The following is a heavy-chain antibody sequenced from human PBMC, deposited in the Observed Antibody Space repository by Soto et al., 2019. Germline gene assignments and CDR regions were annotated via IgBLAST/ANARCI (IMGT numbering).Heavy chain of an antibody. D-gene: IGHD5-12*01. CDR3: ARQEYRDSTRDY. J-gene: IGHJ4*02. V-gene: IGHV5-51*01. CDR1: GYSFSSYW. Sequence: GESLKISCKASGYSFSSYWIGWVRQLPGKGLEWMGIIYPGDSDTRLSPSFQGQVTISADKSINTAFLQWSSLKASDTAMYYCARQEYRDSTRDYWGQGTLVTVSS. CDR2: IYPGDSDT.